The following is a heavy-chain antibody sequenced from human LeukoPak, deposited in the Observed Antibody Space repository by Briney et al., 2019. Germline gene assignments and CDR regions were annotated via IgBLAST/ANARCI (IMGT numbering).Heavy chain of an antibody. Sequence: GGSLRLSCAASGFTFSSYAMSWVRQAPGKGLEWVSAISGSGGSTYYADSVKGRFTISRDNSKNTLYLQMNSLRAEDTAVYYCAKVGNYYDSSGYWDYWGQGTLVTVSS. CDR3: AKVGNYYDSSGYWDY. CDR2: ISGSGGST. V-gene: IGHV3-23*01. CDR1: GFTFSSYA. J-gene: IGHJ4*02. D-gene: IGHD3-22*01.